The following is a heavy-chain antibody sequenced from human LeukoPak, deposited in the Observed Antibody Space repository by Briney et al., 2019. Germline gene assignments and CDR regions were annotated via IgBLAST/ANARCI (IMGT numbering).Heavy chain of an antibody. Sequence: SETLSLTSTVSRGSISSYYWSWIRQPAGKGLEWIGRIYTSGSTNYNPSLKSRVTMSVDTSKNQFSLRLSSVTAADTAVYYCAREGHSRFDYWGQGTLVIVSS. J-gene: IGHJ4*02. CDR1: RGSISSYY. D-gene: IGHD6-13*01. CDR2: IYTSGST. CDR3: AREGHSRFDY. V-gene: IGHV4-4*07.